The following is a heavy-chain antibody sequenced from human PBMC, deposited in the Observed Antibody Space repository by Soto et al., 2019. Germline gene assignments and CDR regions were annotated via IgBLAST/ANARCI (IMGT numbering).Heavy chain of an antibody. D-gene: IGHD3-10*01. CDR2: INHSGST. CDR3: ARGLPWYGSGSYNRYYYYYYMDV. CDR1: GGSFSGYD. Sequence: PSETLSLTCAVYGGSFSGYDWSWIRQPPGKGLEWIGEINHSGSTNYNPSLKSRVTISVDTSKNQFSLKLSSVTAADTAVYYCARGLPWYGSGSYNRYYYYYYMDVWGKGTTVTVSS. J-gene: IGHJ6*03. V-gene: IGHV4-34*01.